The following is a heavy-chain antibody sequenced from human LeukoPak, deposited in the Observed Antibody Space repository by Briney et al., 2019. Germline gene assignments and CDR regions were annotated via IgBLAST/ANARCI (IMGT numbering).Heavy chain of an antibody. CDR3: ARGSFSGSYCDY. V-gene: IGHV3-20*04. CDR1: GFTFDDYG. D-gene: IGHD1-26*01. Sequence: SGGSLRLSCAASGFTFDDYGMSWVRQAPGKGLEWVSGINWNSGSTGYADSVKGRFTISRDNAKNSLYLQMNSLRAEDTALYYCARGSFSGSYCDYWGQGTLVTVSS. J-gene: IGHJ4*02. CDR2: INWNSGST.